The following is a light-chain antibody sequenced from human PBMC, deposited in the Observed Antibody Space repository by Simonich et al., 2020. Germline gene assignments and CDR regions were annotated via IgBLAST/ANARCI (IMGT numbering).Light chain of an antibody. V-gene: IGKV4-1*01. J-gene: IGKJ2*01. Sequence: DIVMTQSPDSLAVSLGERATINCTSSQSVLYSSNNKNYLAWYQQNPGQPPKLHIYWASTRDSGVPDRFSGSGSGTDFTLTISSLQAEDVAVYYCQQYYSTPYTFGQGTKLEIK. CDR1: QSVLYSSNNKNY. CDR3: QQYYSTPYT. CDR2: WAS.